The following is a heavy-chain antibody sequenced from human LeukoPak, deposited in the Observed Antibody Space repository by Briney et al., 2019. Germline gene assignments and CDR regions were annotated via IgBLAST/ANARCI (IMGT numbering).Heavy chain of an antibody. CDR2: INPNSGGT. J-gene: IGHJ4*02. D-gene: IGHD6-19*01. V-gene: IGHV1-2*06. Sequence: ASVKVSCTASGYIFISYYIHWVRQAPGQGLEWMGRINPNSGGTNYAQKFQGRVTMTRDTSISTAYMELSRLRSDDTAVYYCANGGIAVAGVSLFDYWGQGTLVTVSS. CDR1: GYIFISYY. CDR3: ANGGIAVAGVSLFDY.